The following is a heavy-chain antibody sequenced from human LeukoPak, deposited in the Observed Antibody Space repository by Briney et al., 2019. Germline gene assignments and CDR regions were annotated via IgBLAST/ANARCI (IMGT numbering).Heavy chain of an antibody. V-gene: IGHV1-24*01. D-gene: IGHD5-24*01. J-gene: IGHJ4*02. CDR1: GYTLTELS. Sequence: ASVKVSCKVSGYTLTELSMHWVRQAPGKGLEWMGGFDPEDGETIYAQKFKGRVTMTEDTSTDTAYMELSSLRSEDTAVYYCATQGRDATPGEFDYWGQGTLVTVSS. CDR3: ATQGRDATPGEFDY. CDR2: FDPEDGET.